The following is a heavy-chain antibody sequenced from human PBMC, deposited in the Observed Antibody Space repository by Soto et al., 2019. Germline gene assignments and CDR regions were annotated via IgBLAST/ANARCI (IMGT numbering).Heavy chain of an antibody. J-gene: IGHJ4*02. CDR3: ATSQYCSSTTCYLAY. CDR1: GYTFARHA. Sequence: QVQLVQSGAEVKKPGASVQVSCTASGYTFARHAVHWVRQAPGQRLEWMGWINSGNGDTKYSQKFQGRVTITRDTSASTAYMELGSLRSEDTAVYYCATSQYCSSTTCYLAYWGQGTLVTVSS. CDR2: INSGNGDT. V-gene: IGHV1-3*01. D-gene: IGHD2-2*01.